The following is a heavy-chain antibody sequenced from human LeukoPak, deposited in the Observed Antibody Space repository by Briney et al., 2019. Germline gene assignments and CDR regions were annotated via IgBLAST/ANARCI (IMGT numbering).Heavy chain of an antibody. CDR2: INPNSGGT. Sequence: ASVKVSCKASGGTFSSYAISWVRQAPGQGLEWMGWINPNSGGTNYAQKFQGRVTMTRDTSISTAYMELSRLRSDDTAVYYCARLMDIVVVVAATDYWGQGTLVTVSS. J-gene: IGHJ4*02. CDR1: GGTFSSYA. V-gene: IGHV1-2*02. CDR3: ARLMDIVVVVAATDY. D-gene: IGHD2-15*01.